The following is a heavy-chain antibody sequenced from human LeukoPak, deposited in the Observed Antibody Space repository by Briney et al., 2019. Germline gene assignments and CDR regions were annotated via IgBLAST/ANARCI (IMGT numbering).Heavy chain of an antibody. CDR1: GFTFSSYG. Sequence: GGSLRLSCAASGFTFSSYGMSWVRQAPGKGLEWVSGISGSGGSTYYADSVKGRFTISRDNSKNTLDLQMNSLRAEDTAVYYCARSGYYYYYYYMDVWGKGTTVTVSS. V-gene: IGHV3-23*01. CDR3: ARSGYYYYYYYMDV. J-gene: IGHJ6*03. CDR2: ISGSGGST. D-gene: IGHD3-3*01.